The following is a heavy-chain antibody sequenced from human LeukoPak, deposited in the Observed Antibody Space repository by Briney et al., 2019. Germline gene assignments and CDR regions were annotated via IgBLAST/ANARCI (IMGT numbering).Heavy chain of an antibody. CDR2: ISSSGSTI. V-gene: IGHV3-11*04. D-gene: IGHD3-22*01. Sequence: PGGSLRLSRAASGFTFSDYYMSWIRQAPGKGLEWVSYISSSGSTIYYADSVKGRFTISRDNAKNSLYLQMNSLRAEDTAVYYCARDPAYYYDSSGYWFAWGQGTLVTVSS. J-gene: IGHJ5*02. CDR3: ARDPAYYYDSSGYWFA. CDR1: GFTFSDYY.